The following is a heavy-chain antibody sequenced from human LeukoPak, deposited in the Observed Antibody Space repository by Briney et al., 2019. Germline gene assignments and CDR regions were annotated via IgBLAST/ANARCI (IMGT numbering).Heavy chain of an antibody. CDR1: GLTFSSYE. CDR3: ARHLSYGSGSYYNFGY. J-gene: IGHJ4*02. V-gene: IGHV3-48*03. CDR2: ISSSGTTI. Sequence: GGSLRLSCAASGLTFSSYEMNWVRQAPGKGLEWVSYISSSGTTIYYADSVKGRFTISRDNAKDLLYLQMNSLRAEDTAVYYCARHLSYGSGSYYNFGYWGQGTLVTVSS. D-gene: IGHD3-10*01.